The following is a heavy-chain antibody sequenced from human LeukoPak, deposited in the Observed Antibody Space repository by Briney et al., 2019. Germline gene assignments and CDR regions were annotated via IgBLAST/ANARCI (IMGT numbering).Heavy chain of an antibody. J-gene: IGHJ4*02. CDR3: ARGSLTVTDPFDY. CDR2: ISSSSSYI. Sequence: KSGGPLRLSCAASGFTFSSYSMNWVRQAPGKGLEWVSSISSSSSYIYYADSVKGRFTISRDNAKNSLYLQMNSLRAEDTAVYYCARGSLTVTDPFDYWGQGTLVTVSS. D-gene: IGHD4-17*01. CDR1: GFTFSSYS. V-gene: IGHV3-21*01.